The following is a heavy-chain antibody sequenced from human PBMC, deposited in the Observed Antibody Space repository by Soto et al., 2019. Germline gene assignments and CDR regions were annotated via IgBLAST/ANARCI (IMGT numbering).Heavy chain of an antibody. Sequence: QEPLQESGPGLVKPSAILSLTCTVSGDSMSPFYWNWIRQSPGKGLEWIGYIYYSGNTNYNPSLKSRVAISVDTSKNQFYLKLSSVTAADTAVYYCARGVYDYWSGYYAGSGLDVWGQGTTVTVSS. V-gene: IGHV4-59*13. D-gene: IGHD3-3*01. CDR2: IYYSGNT. J-gene: IGHJ6*02. CDR1: GDSMSPFY. CDR3: ARGVYDYWSGYYAGSGLDV.